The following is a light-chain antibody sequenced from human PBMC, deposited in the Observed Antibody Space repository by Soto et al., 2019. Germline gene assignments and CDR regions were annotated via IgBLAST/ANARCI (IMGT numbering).Light chain of an antibody. J-gene: IGLJ1*01. CDR2: DVS. Sequence: QSVLTQPASVSGSPGQSINISCTGTSSDVGGYNYVSWYQHHPGKAPKLIIYDVSNRPSGVSIPFSGSKSGNTASLTISGLQSEDEADYYCSSYTTSNTRQIVFGTGTKVTVL. CDR1: SSDVGGYNY. CDR3: SSYTTSNTRQIV. V-gene: IGLV2-14*03.